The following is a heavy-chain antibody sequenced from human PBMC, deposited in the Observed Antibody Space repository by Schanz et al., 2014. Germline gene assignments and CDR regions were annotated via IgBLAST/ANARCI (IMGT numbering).Heavy chain of an antibody. CDR3: ARDNYYGSGSCAY. V-gene: IGHV3-13*01. Sequence: EVQLVESGGGLVQPGGSLRLSCAASGFTLSNSDMHWVRQGTGKGLEWVSTIGYLGDTYYPDSVKGRFTVSRDNAKNSMYLHMESLRGEDTAVYYCARDNYYGSGSCAYWGQGTLVTVSS. D-gene: IGHD3-10*01. CDR2: IGYLGDT. CDR1: GFTLSNSD. J-gene: IGHJ4*02.